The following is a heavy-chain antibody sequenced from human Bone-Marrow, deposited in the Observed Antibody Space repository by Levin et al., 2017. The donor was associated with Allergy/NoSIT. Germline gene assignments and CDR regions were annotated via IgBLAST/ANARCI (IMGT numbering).Heavy chain of an antibody. CDR3: ARDRAAAGYFDY. V-gene: IGHV3-33*01. Sequence: GESLKISCAASGFTFSSYGMHWVRQAPGKGLEWVAVIWYDGSNNYYADSVKGRFTISRDNSKNTLYLQMNSLRAEDTAVYYCARDRAAAGYFDYWGQGTLVTVSS. CDR2: IWYDGSNN. D-gene: IGHD6-13*01. CDR1: GFTFSSYG. J-gene: IGHJ4*02.